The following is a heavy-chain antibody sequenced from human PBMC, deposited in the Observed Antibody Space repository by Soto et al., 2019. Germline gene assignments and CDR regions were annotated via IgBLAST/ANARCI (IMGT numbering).Heavy chain of an antibody. V-gene: IGHV4-31*03. J-gene: IGHJ4*02. D-gene: IGHD3-10*01. Sequence: QVQLQESGPGLVKPSQTLSLTCTVSGGSISSGGYYWSWIRQHPGKGLEWIGYIYDSGTTYYNTSRKSXLTXSXVTSKTPLTLKLNSVTAADTAVYYCASGEVRTTFRRWGQGTLVTVSS. CDR3: ASGEVRTTFRR. CDR2: IYDSGTT. CDR1: GGSISSGGYY.